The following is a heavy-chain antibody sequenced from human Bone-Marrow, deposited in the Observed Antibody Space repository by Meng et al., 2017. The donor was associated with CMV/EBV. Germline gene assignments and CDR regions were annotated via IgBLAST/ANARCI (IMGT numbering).Heavy chain of an antibody. CDR3: ARDLVALGYCSSTSCRPQINWNYPYYYGMDV. V-gene: IGHV3-74*01. CDR2: INSDGSST. Sequence: GGSLRLSCAASGFTFSSYWMHWVRQAPGKGLVWVSRINSDGSSTSYADSVKGRFTISRDNAKNTLYLQMNSLRAEDTAVYYCARDLVALGYCSSTSCRPQINWNYPYYYGMDVWGQGTTVTVSS. CDR1: GFTFSSYW. J-gene: IGHJ6*02. D-gene: IGHD2-2*01.